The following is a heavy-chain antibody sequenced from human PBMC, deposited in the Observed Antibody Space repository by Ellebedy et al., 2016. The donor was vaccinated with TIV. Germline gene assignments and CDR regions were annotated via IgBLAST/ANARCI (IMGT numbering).Heavy chain of an antibody. D-gene: IGHD2-15*01. CDR2: IWYDGTAK. CDR1: EFPFSTYH. Sequence: GESLKISCAASEFPFSTYHMHWVRQAPGKGLEWVAVIWYDGTAKFYAESVKGRFTISRDNSQNTLYQEMTSLRADDTALYYCARELGGSGGSDFDYWGQGTLVTVSS. V-gene: IGHV3-33*01. J-gene: IGHJ4*02. CDR3: ARELGGSGGSDFDY.